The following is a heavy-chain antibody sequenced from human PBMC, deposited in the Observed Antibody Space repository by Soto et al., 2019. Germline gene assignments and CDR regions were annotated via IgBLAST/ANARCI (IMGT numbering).Heavy chain of an antibody. CDR1: GGSISSYY. CDR3: ARDLQWRDYGGNSKPSGMDV. V-gene: IGHV4-59*01. D-gene: IGHD4-17*01. J-gene: IGHJ6*02. Sequence: SETLSLTCTVSGGSISSYYWSWIRQPPGKGLEWIGYIYYSGSTNYNPSLKSRVTISVDTSKNQFSLKLSSVTAADTAVYYCARDLQWRDYGGNSKPSGMDVWGQGTTVTVSS. CDR2: IYYSGST.